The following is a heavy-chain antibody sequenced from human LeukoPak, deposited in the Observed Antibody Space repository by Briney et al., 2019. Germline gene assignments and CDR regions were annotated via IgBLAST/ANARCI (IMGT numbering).Heavy chain of an antibody. J-gene: IGHJ1*01. CDR2: IYYSGRT. CDR1: GDSVSRSDSY. V-gene: IGHV4-39*01. D-gene: IGHD3-22*01. Sequence: PSETLSLTRSVSGDSVSRSDSYWDWIRQPPGKGLEWIGTIYYSGRTYYSTSLKSRVTMSVDPSNNQFSPNLRSVTAAGTAVYYCARRRYYDGSGYLEWGQGTLLSVSS. CDR3: ARRRYYDGSGYLE.